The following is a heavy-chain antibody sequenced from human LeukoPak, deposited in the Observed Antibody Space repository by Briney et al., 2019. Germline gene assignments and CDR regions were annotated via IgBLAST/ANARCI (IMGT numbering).Heavy chain of an antibody. V-gene: IGHV4-4*02. D-gene: IGHD2-2*01. Sequence: SETLSLTCAVSGGSISSSNWWSWVRQPPGEGLEWIGEIYHSGSTNYNPSLKSRVTISVDKSKNQFSLKLSSVTAADTAVYYCARGGDIVVVHNWFDPWGQGTLVTVSS. CDR3: ARGGDIVVVHNWFDP. CDR1: GGSISSSNW. J-gene: IGHJ5*02. CDR2: IYHSGST.